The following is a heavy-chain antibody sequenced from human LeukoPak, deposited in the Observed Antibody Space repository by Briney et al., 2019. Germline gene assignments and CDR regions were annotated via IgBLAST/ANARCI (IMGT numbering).Heavy chain of an antibody. J-gene: IGHJ4*02. D-gene: IGHD5-12*01. Sequence: GGSLRLSCAASRFTFSSYNMNWVRQAPGKGLEGVSYISTRSSTMYYADSVKGRFTISRDNAKNSLYLQMNSLRAEDTAVYYCARDGWYSGYDFDYWGQGTLVTVSP. CDR2: ISTRSSTM. CDR1: RFTFSSYN. V-gene: IGHV3-48*04. CDR3: ARDGWYSGYDFDY.